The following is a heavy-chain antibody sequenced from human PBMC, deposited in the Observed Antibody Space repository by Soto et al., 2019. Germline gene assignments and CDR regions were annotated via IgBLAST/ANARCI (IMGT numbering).Heavy chain of an antibody. CDR1: GYTYTANY. V-gene: IGHV1-2*02. Sequence: ASVKVSCKASGYTYTANYVHWVREAPGQGFEWMGSIDPNSGGTNYAQSFHERVTMARDTSISTAYMELSGLRFDDTAVYYCARDWGYTDRRYYFDYWGQGTLVTVSS. J-gene: IGHJ4*02. CDR2: IDPNSGGT. CDR3: ARDWGYTDRRYYFDY. D-gene: IGHD2-2*02.